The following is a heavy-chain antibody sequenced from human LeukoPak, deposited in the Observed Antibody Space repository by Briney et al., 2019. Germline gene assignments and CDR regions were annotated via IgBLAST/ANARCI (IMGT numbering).Heavy chain of an antibody. CDR3: ARDLHYYDSSGYRSPYYYHYYMDV. Sequence: SETLSLTCTVSGGSISSGSYYWSWIRQPAGKGLEWIGRIYTSGSTNYNPSLKSRVTISVDTSKNQFSLKLSSVTAADTAVYYCARDLHYYDSSGYRSPYYYHYYMDVWGKGTTVTISS. V-gene: IGHV4-61*02. CDR2: IYTSGST. CDR1: GGSISSGSYY. D-gene: IGHD3-22*01. J-gene: IGHJ6*03.